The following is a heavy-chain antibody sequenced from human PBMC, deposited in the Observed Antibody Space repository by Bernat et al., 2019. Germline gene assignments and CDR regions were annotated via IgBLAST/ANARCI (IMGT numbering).Heavy chain of an antibody. Sequence: EVQLVESGGGLVQPGGSLRLSCSASGFTFSSYAMHWVRQAPGKGLEYVSAISSNGGSTYYADSVKGRFTISRDNSKNTLYLQMSSLRAEDTAVYYCVKDRGLWFRELRLDAFDIWGQGTMVTVSS. CDR2: ISSNGGST. J-gene: IGHJ3*02. CDR1: GFTFSSYA. D-gene: IGHD3-10*01. V-gene: IGHV3-64D*06. CDR3: VKDRGLWFRELRLDAFDI.